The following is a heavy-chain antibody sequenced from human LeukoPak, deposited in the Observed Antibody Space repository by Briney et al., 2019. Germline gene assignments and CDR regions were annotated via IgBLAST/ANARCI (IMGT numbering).Heavy chain of an antibody. CDR1: GFTFSIYA. V-gene: IGHV3-23*01. Sequence: GESLRLSCAASGFTFSIYAMSWVRQAPGKGLEWVSAISGSGGSTYYADSVKGRFTISRDNSKNTLYLQMNSLRAEDTAVYYCAKAWDIAARPGVDFWGQGTLVTVSS. D-gene: IGHD6-6*01. J-gene: IGHJ4*02. CDR2: ISGSGGST. CDR3: AKAWDIAARPGVDF.